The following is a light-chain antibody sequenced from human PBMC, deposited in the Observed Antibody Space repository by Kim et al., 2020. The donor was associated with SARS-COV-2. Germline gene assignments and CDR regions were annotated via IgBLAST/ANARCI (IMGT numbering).Light chain of an antibody. J-gene: IGKJ4*01. V-gene: IGKV3-20*01. Sequence: FPGERATLSCRAIQTVSSSYLAWYQQKPGQAPRLLISGASSRATGIPDRFSGSGSGTDFTLTISRLEPEDSAVYYCQQYGSSPPLTFGGGTKLEI. CDR1: QTVSSSY. CDR3: QQYGSSPPLT. CDR2: GAS.